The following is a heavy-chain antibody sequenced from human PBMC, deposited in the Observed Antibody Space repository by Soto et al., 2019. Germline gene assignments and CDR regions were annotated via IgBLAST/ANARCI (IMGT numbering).Heavy chain of an antibody. V-gene: IGHV4-59*01. J-gene: IGHJ4*02. Sequence: SETLSLTCTVSGGSISSYYWSWIRQPPGKGLEWIGYIYYSGSTNYNPSLKSRVTISVDTSKNQFSLKLSSVTAADTAVYYCARVGHSGSAGYWGQGTLVTVAS. CDR1: GGSISSYY. D-gene: IGHD1-26*01. CDR3: ARVGHSGSAGY. CDR2: IYYSGST.